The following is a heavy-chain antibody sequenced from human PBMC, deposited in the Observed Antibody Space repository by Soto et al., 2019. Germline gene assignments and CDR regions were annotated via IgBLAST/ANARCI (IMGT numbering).Heavy chain of an antibody. D-gene: IGHD3-22*01. Sequence: SETLSLTCAVSGGSISSGSYYWSWIRQPPGKGLEWIGCIYYSGSTNYNPSLKSRVTISVDTSKNQFSLKLSSVTAADTAVYYCARQGITMIVVVMNAFDIWGQGTMVTVSS. J-gene: IGHJ3*02. CDR1: GGSISSGSYY. CDR2: IYYSGST. CDR3: ARQGITMIVVVMNAFDI. V-gene: IGHV4-39*01.